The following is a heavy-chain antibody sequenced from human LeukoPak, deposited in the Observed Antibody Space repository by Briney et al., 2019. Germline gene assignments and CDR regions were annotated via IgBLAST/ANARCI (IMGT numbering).Heavy chain of an antibody. J-gene: IGHJ4*02. CDR2: ISSRGSTI. CDR1: GFTLSSYE. CDR3: ARGLRGYSYGYDY. V-gene: IGHV3-48*03. D-gene: IGHD5-18*01. Sequence: GGSLRLSCAASGFTLSSYEMNWVRQAPGKGLEWVSYISSRGSTIFYTDSVKGRFTISRDNAKNSLYLQMNSLRAEDTAVYYCARGLRGYSYGYDYWGQGTLVTVSS.